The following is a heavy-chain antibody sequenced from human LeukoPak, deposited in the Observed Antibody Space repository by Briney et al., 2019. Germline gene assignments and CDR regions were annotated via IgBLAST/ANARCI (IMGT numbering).Heavy chain of an antibody. CDR3: ARGTRTFFED. CDR1: GYTFTSYG. Sequence: VASVTVSCTASGYTFTSYGISWVRQAPGQGLEWMGGISAYNGNTNYAQTLQGRVTITTDTSTSTAYMELRSLRSDDTAVYYCARGTRTFFEDWGQGTLVTVSS. V-gene: IGHV1-18*01. CDR2: ISAYNGNT. J-gene: IGHJ4*02. D-gene: IGHD3-3*01.